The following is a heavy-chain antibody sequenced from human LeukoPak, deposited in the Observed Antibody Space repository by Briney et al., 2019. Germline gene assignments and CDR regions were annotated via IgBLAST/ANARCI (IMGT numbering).Heavy chain of an antibody. J-gene: IGHJ4*02. CDR2: INSDGSST. Sequence: GGSLRLSCAASGFTFSSYWMHWVRQAPGKGLVWVSRINSDGSSTSYADFVKGRFTISRDNSKNTLYLQMNSLRAEDTAVYYCAKEAPFYYDSSGYYPDYWGQGTLVTVSS. V-gene: IGHV3-74*01. CDR3: AKEAPFYYDSSGYYPDY. D-gene: IGHD3-22*01. CDR1: GFTFSSYW.